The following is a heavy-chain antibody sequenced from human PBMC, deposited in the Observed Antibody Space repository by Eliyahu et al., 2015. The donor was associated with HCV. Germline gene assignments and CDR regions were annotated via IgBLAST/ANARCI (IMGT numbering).Heavy chain of an antibody. CDR3: ARGGSSLPL. Sequence: QVQLVESGGGVVQPGKSLXLSCATSGFTFXSYGMPXVRQAPGKGXEWVAVIWYDGSNKYYADSVKGRFTISRDDSKNTLYLQMNSLRAEDTAVYYCARGGSSLPLWGQGTLVTVSS. CDR1: GFTFXSYG. J-gene: IGHJ4*02. CDR2: IWYDGSNK. V-gene: IGHV3-33*01.